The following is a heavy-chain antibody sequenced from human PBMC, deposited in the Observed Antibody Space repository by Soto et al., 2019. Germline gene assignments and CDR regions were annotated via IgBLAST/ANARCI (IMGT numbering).Heavy chain of an antibody. J-gene: IGHJ4*02. D-gene: IGHD5-12*01. CDR3: ANVKFAYSGYGGWDERGEFDY. CDR2: ISYDGSNK. CDR1: GFTFSSYG. Sequence: QVQLVESGGGVVQPGRSLRLSCAASGFTFSSYGMHWVRQAPGKGLEWVAVISYDGSNKYYADSVKGRFTISRDNSKNLLYLQMNCLRAEDTAVYYCANVKFAYSGYGGWDERGEFDYWGQGTLVTVSS. V-gene: IGHV3-30*18.